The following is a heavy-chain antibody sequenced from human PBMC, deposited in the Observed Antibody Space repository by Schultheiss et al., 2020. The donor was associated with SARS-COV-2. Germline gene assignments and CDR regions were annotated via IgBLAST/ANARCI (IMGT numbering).Heavy chain of an antibody. CDR2: ISYDGSNK. CDR3: ARDQFALVLRYFDWFGGMDV. CDR1: GFTFSSYA. J-gene: IGHJ6*02. Sequence: GGSLRLSCAASGFTFSSYAMHWVRQAPGKGLEWVAVISYDGSNKYYADSVKGRFTISRDNSKNTLYLQMNSLRAEDTAVYYCARDQFALVLRYFDWFGGMDVWGQGTTVTVSS. D-gene: IGHD3-9*01. V-gene: IGHV3-30*01.